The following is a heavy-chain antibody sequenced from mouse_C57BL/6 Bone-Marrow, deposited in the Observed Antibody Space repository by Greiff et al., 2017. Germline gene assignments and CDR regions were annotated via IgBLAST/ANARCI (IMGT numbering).Heavy chain of an antibody. CDR3: ARSGFFDV. J-gene: IGHJ1*03. Sequence: VQLQQPGAELVKPGASVKMSCKASGYTFTSYWITWVKQRPGQGLEWIGDLYPGSGSTNYNEKFKSKATLTVDTSSSPAYMQLSSLTTEDSAVYYCARSGFFDVWGTGTTVTVSS. V-gene: IGHV1-55*01. CDR2: LYPGSGST. CDR1: GYTFTSYW.